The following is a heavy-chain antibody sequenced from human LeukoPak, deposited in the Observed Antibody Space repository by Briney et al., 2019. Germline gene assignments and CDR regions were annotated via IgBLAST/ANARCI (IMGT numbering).Heavy chain of an antibody. CDR1: GFTFSSYA. J-gene: IGHJ4*02. CDR2: ISGSGGST. D-gene: IGHD3-3*01. Sequence: QPGGSLRLSCAASGFTFSSYAMSWVRQAPGKGLEWVSAISGSGGSTYYADSVKGRFTISRDNSKNTLYLQMNSLRAEDTAVYYCAKGTLVSFLEWLFFDYWGQGTLVTVSS. V-gene: IGHV3-23*01. CDR3: AKGTLVSFLEWLFFDY.